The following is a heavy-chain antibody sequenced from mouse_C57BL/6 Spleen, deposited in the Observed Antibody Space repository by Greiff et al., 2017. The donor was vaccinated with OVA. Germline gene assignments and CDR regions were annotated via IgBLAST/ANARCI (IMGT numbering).Heavy chain of an antibody. V-gene: IGHV1-50*01. Sequence: VKLQQPGAELVKPGASVKLSCKASGYTFTSYWMQWVKQRPGQGLEWIGEIDPSDSYTNYNQKFKGKATLTVAKSSSTAYMQLSSLTSEDSAVSDCDSGDSNYAGYYFDYWGQGTTLTVSS. J-gene: IGHJ2*01. CDR1: GYTFTSYW. CDR3: DSGDSNYAGYYFDY. CDR2: IDPSDSYT. D-gene: IGHD2-5*01.